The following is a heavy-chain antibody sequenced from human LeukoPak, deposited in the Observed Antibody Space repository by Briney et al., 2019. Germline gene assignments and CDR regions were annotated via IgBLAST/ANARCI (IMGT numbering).Heavy chain of an antibody. J-gene: IGHJ4*02. Sequence: ASVKVSCKASGGTFSSYAISWVRQAPGQGLEWMGRINPNSGGTNYAQKFQGRVTMTRDTSISTAYMEPSRLRSDDTAVYYCARWGEGDYWGQGTLVTVSS. D-gene: IGHD3-16*01. CDR3: ARWGEGDY. CDR2: INPNSGGT. V-gene: IGHV1-2*06. CDR1: GGTFSSYA.